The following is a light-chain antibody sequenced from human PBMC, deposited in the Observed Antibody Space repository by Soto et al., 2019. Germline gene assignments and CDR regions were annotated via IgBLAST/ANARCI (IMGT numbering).Light chain of an antibody. CDR3: QNFDSAPKP. Sequence: DIPMTQSPSSLSASVGDRVTITCRASQGIRHYLAWYQQKPGKVPKLLIYEASNLQSGVQSRFRGGGSGTEFTLTISSLQPEDVATYYCQNFDSAPKPFGQGTQVEIK. V-gene: IGKV1-27*01. CDR1: QGIRHY. J-gene: IGKJ1*01. CDR2: EAS.